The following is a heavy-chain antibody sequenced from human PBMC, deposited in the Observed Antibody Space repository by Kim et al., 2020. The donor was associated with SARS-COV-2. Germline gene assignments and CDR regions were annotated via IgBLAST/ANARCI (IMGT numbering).Heavy chain of an antibody. CDR2: INHSGST. CDR1: GGSFSGYY. D-gene: IGHD3-3*01. V-gene: IGHV4-34*01. J-gene: IGHJ6*01. CDR3: ASSLYDFWSGYFHYYYYG. Sequence: SETLSLTCAVYGGSFSGYYWSWIRQPPGKGLEWIGEINHSGSTNYNPSLKSRVTISVDTSKNQFSLKLSSVTAADTAVYCCASSLYDFWSGYFHYYYYG.